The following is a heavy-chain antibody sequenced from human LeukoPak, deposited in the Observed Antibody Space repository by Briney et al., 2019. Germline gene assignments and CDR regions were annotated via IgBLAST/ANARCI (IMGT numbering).Heavy chain of an antibody. J-gene: IGHJ4*02. CDR3: ARGDIAAGGAPFDY. Sequence: SETLSLTCTVSGGSISSGGNYWSWIRQPPGRGLEWIGEINHSGSTSYSASLKSRVTISVDTSKNQFSLKLNSVTAADTAVYYCARGDIAAGGAPFDYWGQGTLVTVSS. CDR1: GGSISSGGNY. V-gene: IGHV4-39*07. D-gene: IGHD6-13*01. CDR2: INHSGST.